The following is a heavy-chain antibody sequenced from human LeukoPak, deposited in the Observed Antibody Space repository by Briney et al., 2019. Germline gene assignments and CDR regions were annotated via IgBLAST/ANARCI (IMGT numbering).Heavy chain of an antibody. CDR2: INPSGGST. J-gene: IGHJ4*02. CDR3: ARRSSSQFDY. V-gene: IGHV1-46*01. Sequence: GASVKVSFKASGYTFTSYYMHWVRQAPEQGLEWMGIINPSGGSTSYAQKFQGRVTMTRDTSTSTVYMELSSLRSEDTAVYYCARRSSSQFDYWGQGTLVTVSS. CDR1: GYTFTSYY. D-gene: IGHD6-13*01.